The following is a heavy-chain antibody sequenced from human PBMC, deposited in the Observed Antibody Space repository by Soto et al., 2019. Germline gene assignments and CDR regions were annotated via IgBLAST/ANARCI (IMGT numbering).Heavy chain of an antibody. D-gene: IGHD4-17*01. CDR1: GFTFSSYG. V-gene: IGHV3-33*01. CDR3: ARSTPTDDL. CDR2: IWYDGTNK. Sequence: QVQLVESGGGVVQPGRSLRLSCAASGFTFSSYGMHWVRQAPGKGLEWVAVIWYDGTNKYYADSVKGRFTISRDNSKNTLYLQMNSLRAEDTAVHYCARSTPTDDLWGRGTLVTVSS. J-gene: IGHJ2*01.